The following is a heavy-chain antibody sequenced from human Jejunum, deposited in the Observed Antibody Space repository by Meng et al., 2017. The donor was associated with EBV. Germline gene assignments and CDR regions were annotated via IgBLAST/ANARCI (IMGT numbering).Heavy chain of an antibody. V-gene: IGHV4-34*01. D-gene: IGHD3-10*01. J-gene: IGHJ5*02. CDR1: GGSFSDYY. CDR3: ARLGGYASGTYYPIDP. CDR2: INHGGGA. Sequence: QVQITQVGGGLFKPSETLSLTCAVYGGSFSDYYWTWIRQPPGKGLEWIGEINHGGGAIYNPSLKSRVTISVDTSKNQFSLKLSSVTAADTAVYYCARLGGYASGTYYPIDPWGQGTLVTVSS.